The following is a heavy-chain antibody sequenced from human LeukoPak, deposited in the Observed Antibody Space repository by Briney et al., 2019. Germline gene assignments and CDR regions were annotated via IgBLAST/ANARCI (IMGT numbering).Heavy chain of an antibody. CDR1: GFIFSNYG. CDR2: ISGSGVNT. CDR3: AKPYSPRGVAYFDY. Sequence: PGGSLRLSCAASGFIFSNYGMSWVRQAPGKGPEWVSAISGSGVNTYYADSVKGRFTISRDNSKNTLYLQMNSLRAEDTAVYYCAKPYSPRGVAYFDYWGQGTLVKVSS. J-gene: IGHJ4*02. D-gene: IGHD3-10*01. V-gene: IGHV3-23*01.